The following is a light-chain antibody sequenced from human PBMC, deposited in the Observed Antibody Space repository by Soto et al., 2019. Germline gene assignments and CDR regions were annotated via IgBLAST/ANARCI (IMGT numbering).Light chain of an antibody. CDR2: AAS. J-gene: IGKJ1*01. V-gene: IGKV1-9*01. CDR1: QAISSY. CDR3: QHYNSYSEA. Sequence: IQLTQSPSSLSASVGDRVTITCRASQAISSYLAWYQQKPGKAPHLLIYAASTLYRGVPSRFSGSGSGTDFTLTISSLQPEDFATYYCQHYNSYSEAFGQGTKVELK.